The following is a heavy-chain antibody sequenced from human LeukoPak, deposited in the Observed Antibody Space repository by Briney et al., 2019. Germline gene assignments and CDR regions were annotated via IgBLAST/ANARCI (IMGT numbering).Heavy chain of an antibody. CDR3: AKRYCSSTGCSYYYYYGLDV. J-gene: IGHJ6*02. Sequence: PGGSLRLSCAASGFTFSSYAMGWVRQAPGKGLEWVSAITGSGDSTYYADSVKGRFTISRDNSKNTLYLQMNSLRAEDTAVYYCAKRYCSSTGCSYYYYYGLDVWGQGTTVTVSS. CDR2: ITGSGDST. D-gene: IGHD2-2*01. V-gene: IGHV3-23*01. CDR1: GFTFSSYA.